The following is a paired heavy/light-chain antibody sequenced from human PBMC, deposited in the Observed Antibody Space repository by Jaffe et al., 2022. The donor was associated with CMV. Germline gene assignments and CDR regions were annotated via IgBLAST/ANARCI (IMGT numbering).Heavy chain of an antibody. V-gene: IGHV4-34*01. Sequence: QVQLQQWGAGLLKPSETLSLTCAVYGGSFSGYYWSWIRQPPGKGLEWIGEINHSGSTNYNPSLKSRVTISVDTSKNQFSLKLSSVTAADTAVYYCARGQSIFGVVTAYYYYYGMDVWGQGTTVTVSS. CDR1: GGSFSGYY. CDR3: ARGQSIFGVVTAYYYYYGMDV. CDR2: INHSGST. J-gene: IGHJ6*02. D-gene: IGHD3-3*01.
Light chain of an antibody. CDR3: QQRSNWPPVT. J-gene: IGKJ3*01. V-gene: IGKV3-11*01. CDR1: QSVSSY. Sequence: EIVLTQSPATLSLSPGERATLSCRASQSVSSYLAWYQQKPGQAPRLLIYDASNRATGIPARFSGSGSGTDFTLTISSLEPEDFAVYYCQQRSNWPPVTFGPGTKVDIK. CDR2: DAS.